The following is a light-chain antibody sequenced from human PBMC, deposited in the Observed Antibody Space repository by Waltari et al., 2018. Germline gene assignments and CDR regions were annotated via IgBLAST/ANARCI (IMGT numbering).Light chain of an antibody. CDR2: DAS. J-gene: IGKJ2*01. V-gene: IGKV3-11*01. CDR1: QSVSSY. CDR3: QQRRT. Sequence: EIVLTHSPATLSLSPGDRATLSCRASQSVSSYLAWYQQKPGQAHRLLIYDASNRATGIPARFSGSGSGTDFTLTISSLEPEDFAVYYCQQRRTFGQGTKLEIK.